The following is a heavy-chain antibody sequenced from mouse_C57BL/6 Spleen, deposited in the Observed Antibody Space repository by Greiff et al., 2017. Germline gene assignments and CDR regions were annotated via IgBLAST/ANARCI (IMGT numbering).Heavy chain of an antibody. CDR1: GYSITSDY. V-gene: IGHV3-8*01. J-gene: IGHJ1*03. D-gene: IGHD1-1*01. CDR3: ARYLHYYGSSSYWYFDV. Sequence: EVQLQASGPGLAKPSQTLSLTCSVTGYSITSDYWNWIRKFPGNKLEYMGYISYSGSTYYNPSLKSRISITRDTSKNQYYLQLNSVTTEDTATYYCARYLHYYGSSSYWYFDVWGTGTTVIVSS. CDR2: ISYSGST.